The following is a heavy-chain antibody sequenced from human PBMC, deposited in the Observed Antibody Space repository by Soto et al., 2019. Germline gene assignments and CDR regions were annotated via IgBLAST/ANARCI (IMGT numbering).Heavy chain of an antibody. CDR3: ARDRIAVAGDYYYGMDV. CDR1: GGSISSYY. Sequence: SETLSLTCTVSGGSISSYYWSWIRQPPGKGLEWIGYIYYSGSTNYNPSLKSRVTISVDTSKNQFSLKLSSVTAADTAVYYCARDRIAVAGDYYYGMDVWGKGTTVTVSS. CDR2: IYYSGST. J-gene: IGHJ6*04. V-gene: IGHV4-59*01. D-gene: IGHD6-19*01.